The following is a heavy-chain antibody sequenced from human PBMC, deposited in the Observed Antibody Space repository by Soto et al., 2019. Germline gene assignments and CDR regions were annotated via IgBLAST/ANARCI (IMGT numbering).Heavy chain of an antibody. CDR1: GGSFSGYY. D-gene: IGHD1-26*01. Sequence: PSETLSLTCAVYGGSFSGYYWSWIRQPPGKGLEWIGEINHSGSTNYSPSLKSRVTISVDTSKNQFSLKLSSVTAADTAVYYCATPREGNYYYYYGMDVWGQGTTVTVSS. J-gene: IGHJ6*02. V-gene: IGHV4-34*01. CDR2: INHSGST. CDR3: ATPREGNYYYYYGMDV.